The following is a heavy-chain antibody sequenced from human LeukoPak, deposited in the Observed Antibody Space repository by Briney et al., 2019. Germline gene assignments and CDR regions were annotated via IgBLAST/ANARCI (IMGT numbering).Heavy chain of an antibody. CDR2: ISSNGGST. Sequence: GGSQRLSCAASGFTFSSYAMHWVRQAPGKGLEYVSAISSNGGSTYYANSVKGRFTISRDNSKNTLYLQMGSLRAEDMAVYYCARDGVAGGFDYWGQGILVTVSS. CDR1: GFTFSSYA. J-gene: IGHJ4*02. CDR3: ARDGVAGGFDY. V-gene: IGHV3-64*01. D-gene: IGHD6-19*01.